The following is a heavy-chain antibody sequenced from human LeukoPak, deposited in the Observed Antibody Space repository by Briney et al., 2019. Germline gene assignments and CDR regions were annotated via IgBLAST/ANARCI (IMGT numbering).Heavy chain of an antibody. CDR2: VNPNNGNT. V-gene: IGHV1-8*02. J-gene: IGHJ3*02. D-gene: IGHD6-19*01. CDR1: GYISTSYD. CDR3: VRESTIEVAGSDAFDI. Sequence: ASVKVSCKASGYISTSYDINWVRQATGQGLEWMGWVNPNNGNTGFAQKFQGRVTMSRNTSISTAYMELRSLRSEDTAVYYCVRESTIEVAGSDAFDIWGQGTKVIVSS.